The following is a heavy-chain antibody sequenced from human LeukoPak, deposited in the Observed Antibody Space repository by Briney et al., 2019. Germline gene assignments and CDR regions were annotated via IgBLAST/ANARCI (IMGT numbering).Heavy chain of an antibody. V-gene: IGHV4-34*01. D-gene: IGHD1-1*01. CDR2: INHSGST. Sequence: SETLSLTCAVYGGSFSGYYWSWIRQPPGKGLEWIGEINHSGSTNYNPSLKSRVTISVDTSKNQFSLSLSSVTAADSAVYYCAKRGGTTRGAFDLWGQGTIVTVSS. CDR1: GGSFSGYY. J-gene: IGHJ3*01. CDR3: AKRGGTTRGAFDL.